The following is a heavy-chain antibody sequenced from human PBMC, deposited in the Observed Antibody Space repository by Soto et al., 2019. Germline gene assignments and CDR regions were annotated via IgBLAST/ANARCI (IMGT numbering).Heavy chain of an antibody. CDR1: GFTFSSYA. CDR3: AKGTDFWSGYSPGSGYYYMDV. D-gene: IGHD3-3*01. V-gene: IGHV3-23*01. CDR2: ISGSGGST. Sequence: EVQLLESGGGLVQPGGSLRLSCAASGFTFSSYAMSWVRQAPGKGLEWVSAISGSGGSTYYADSVKGRFTISRDNSKNTLYLQMNSLRAEDTAVYYCAKGTDFWSGYSPGSGYYYMDVWGKGTTVTVSS. J-gene: IGHJ6*03.